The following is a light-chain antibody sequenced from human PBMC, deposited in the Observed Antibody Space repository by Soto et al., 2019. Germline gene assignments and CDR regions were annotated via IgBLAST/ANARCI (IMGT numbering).Light chain of an antibody. J-gene: IGLJ7*01. Sequence: QSVLTQPPSVSAAPGEKVTISCSGSRSNIGNNYVSWYQQLPGTAPKLLIYDNNKRPSGIPDRFSGSTSGTSATLGITGLQTGDEADYYCGTWDSSLSAAVFGGGTQLTVL. CDR2: DNN. CDR1: RSNIGNNY. V-gene: IGLV1-51*01. CDR3: GTWDSSLSAAV.